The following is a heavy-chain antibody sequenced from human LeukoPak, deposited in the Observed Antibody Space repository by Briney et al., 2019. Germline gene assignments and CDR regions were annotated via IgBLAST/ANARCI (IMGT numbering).Heavy chain of an antibody. CDR1: VYTLIELS. CDR2: FDSEYGET. CDR3: ATVRWLLFYY. V-gene: IGHV1-24*01. D-gene: IGHD2-21*02. Sequence: SVTVTFQVTVYTLIELSMHWLRPARAKGRAWVGVFDSEYGETLYAQKFQGRVTMTEDTSTDTAYLELSSLRSEDTAVYYCATVRWLLFYYWGQGTLVTVSS. J-gene: IGHJ4*02.